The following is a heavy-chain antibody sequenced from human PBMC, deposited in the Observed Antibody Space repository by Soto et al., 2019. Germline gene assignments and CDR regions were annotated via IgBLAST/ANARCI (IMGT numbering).Heavy chain of an antibody. Sequence: WWGWIRQPPGKGLEWIGYIYYSGSTYYNPSLKSRVTMSVDTSKNQFSLKLSSVTAVDTAVYYCARNSGGNSYDYWGQGTLVTVSS. CDR1: W. CDR3: ARNSGGNSYDY. CDR2: IYYSGST. J-gene: IGHJ4*02. D-gene: IGHD2-15*01. V-gene: IGHV4-28*01.